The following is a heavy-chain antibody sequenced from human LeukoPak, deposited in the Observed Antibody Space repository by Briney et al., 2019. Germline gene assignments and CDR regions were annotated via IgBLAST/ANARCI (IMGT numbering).Heavy chain of an antibody. Sequence: PSQTLSLTCTVSVASISNGSYYWSWIRQPAGKGLEWIGRIYTSGSTTYNPSLKSRVTISVDTSKNQFSLKLSSVTAADTAVYYCAREGTAIAAANYYYYYMDVWGKGTTVTVSS. J-gene: IGHJ6*03. CDR3: AREGTAIAAANYYYYYMDV. CDR1: VASISNGSYY. D-gene: IGHD6-13*01. CDR2: IYTSGST. V-gene: IGHV4-61*02.